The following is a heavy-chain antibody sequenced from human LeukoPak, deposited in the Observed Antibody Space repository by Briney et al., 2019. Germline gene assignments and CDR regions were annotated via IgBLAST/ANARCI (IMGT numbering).Heavy chain of an antibody. CDR3: AKIKWSGSSGVVDY. Sequence: GGTLRLSCAASGFTFSSYGMSWVRQAPGKGLEWVSAISGSGGSTYYADSVKGRFTISRDNSKNTLYLQMNSLRAEDTAVYYCAKIKWSGSSGVVDYWGQGTLVTVSS. CDR1: GFTFSSYG. V-gene: IGHV3-23*01. CDR2: ISGSGGST. D-gene: IGHD3-22*01. J-gene: IGHJ4*02.